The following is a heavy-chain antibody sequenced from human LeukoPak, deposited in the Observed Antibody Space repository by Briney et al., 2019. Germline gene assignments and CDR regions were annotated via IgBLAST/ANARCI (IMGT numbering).Heavy chain of an antibody. CDR3: ARDEAYYDSSGYYFYYFDY. V-gene: IGHV1-18*04. CDR2: ISAYNGDT. J-gene: IGHJ4*02. CDR1: GYTFTGYY. D-gene: IGHD3-22*01. Sequence: ASVKVSCKASGYTFTGYYMHWVRQAPGQGLEWMGWISAYNGDTNYAQKLQGRVTMTTDTSTSTAYMELRSLRSDDTAVYYCARDEAYYDSSGYYFYYFDYWGQGTLVTVSS.